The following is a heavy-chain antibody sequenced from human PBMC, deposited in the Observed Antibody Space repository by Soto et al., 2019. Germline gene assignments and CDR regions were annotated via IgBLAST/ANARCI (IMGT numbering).Heavy chain of an antibody. CDR1: GGTFSSYA. J-gene: IGHJ4*02. D-gene: IGHD6-19*01. CDR2: IIPIFGTA. Sequence: SVKVSCKASGGTFSSYAISWVRQAPGQGLEWMGGIIPIFGTANYAQKFQGRVTITADKSTSTAYVELSSLRSEDTAVYYCARIAVAGGGFDYWGQGTLVTVSS. CDR3: ARIAVAGGGFDY. V-gene: IGHV1-69*06.